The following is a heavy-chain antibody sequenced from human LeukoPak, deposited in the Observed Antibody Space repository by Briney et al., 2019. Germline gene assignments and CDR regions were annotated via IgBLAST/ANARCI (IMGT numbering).Heavy chain of an antibody. CDR2: ISGSGGST. J-gene: IGHJ4*02. CDR1: GFTFSSYA. D-gene: IGHD1-26*01. V-gene: IGHV3-23*01. Sequence: GGSLRLSCAASGFTFSSYAMSWVRQAPGKGLEWVSAISGSGGSTYYADSVKGRFTISRDNSKTTLYLQMNSLRAEDTAVYYCAKALYSGSYWGVDYWGQGTLVTVSS. CDR3: AKALYSGSYWGVDY.